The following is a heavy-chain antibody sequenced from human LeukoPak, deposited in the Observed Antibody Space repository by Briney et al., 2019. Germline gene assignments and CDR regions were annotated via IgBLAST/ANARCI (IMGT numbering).Heavy chain of an antibody. J-gene: IGHJ4*02. Sequence: GGSLRLSCAASGFTFNNYWMSWVRQAPGKGLEWVANIKQDGSEKYYVDSVKGRFTISRDNAKNSLYLQMNSLRAEDTAVYYCARGMLRWPLDYWGQGTLVTVSS. CDR3: ARGMLRWPLDY. V-gene: IGHV3-7*01. CDR2: IKQDGSEK. CDR1: GFTFNNYW. D-gene: IGHD4-23*01.